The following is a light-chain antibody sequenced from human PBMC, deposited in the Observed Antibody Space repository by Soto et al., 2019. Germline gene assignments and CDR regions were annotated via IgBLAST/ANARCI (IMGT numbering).Light chain of an antibody. V-gene: IGLV1-44*01. CDR3: AAWDDSLNGL. CDR1: SSNIGSNT. Sequence: QLVLTQSPSASGTPGQRVTISCSGSSSNIGSNTVNWYQQLPGTAPKLLIYSNNQRPSGVPDRFSGSKSGTSASLAISGLQSEDEADYYCAAWDDSLNGLFGTGTKVTVL. J-gene: IGLJ1*01. CDR2: SNN.